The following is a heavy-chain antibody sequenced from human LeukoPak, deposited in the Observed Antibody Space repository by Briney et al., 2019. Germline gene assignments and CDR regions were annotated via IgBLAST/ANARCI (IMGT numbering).Heavy chain of an antibody. CDR3: ARERPPPDYYDSSGLPE. J-gene: IGHJ4*02. V-gene: IGHV3-48*04. CDR2: ISSSSSTI. CDR1: GFTFSSYS. D-gene: IGHD3-22*01. Sequence: PGGSLRLSCAASGFTFSSYSMNWVRQAPGKGLEWVSYISSSSSTIYYADSVKGRFTISRDNAKNSLYLQMNSLRAEDTAVYYCARERPPPDYYDSSGLPEGGQGTLVTVSS.